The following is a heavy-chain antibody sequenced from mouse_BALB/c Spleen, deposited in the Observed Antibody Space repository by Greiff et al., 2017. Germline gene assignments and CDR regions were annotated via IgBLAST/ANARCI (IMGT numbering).Heavy chain of an antibody. CDR1: GFTFSSYG. CDR2: ISSGGSYT. D-gene: IGHD1-1*01. CDR3: ARPRDTGYYGSSYSYAMDY. V-gene: IGHV5-6*01. J-gene: IGHJ4*01. Sequence: EVKVVESGGDLVKPGGSLKLSCAASGFTFSSYGMSWVRQTPDKRLEWVATISSGGSYTYYPDSVKGRFTISRDNAKNTLYLQMSSLKSEDTAMYYCARPRDTGYYGSSYSYAMDYWGQGTSVTVSS.